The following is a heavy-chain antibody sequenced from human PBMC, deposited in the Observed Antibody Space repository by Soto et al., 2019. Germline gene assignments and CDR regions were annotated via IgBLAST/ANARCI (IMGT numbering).Heavy chain of an antibody. J-gene: IGHJ6*02. Sequence: QLQLQESGPGLVKPSETLSLTCTVSGGSISSSSYYWGWIRRPPGKGLEWIGSIYYSGSTYYNPSLKSRVTISVDTSKNQFSLKLSSVTAADTAVYYCVPFGVVIPRMDVWGQGTTVTVSS. CDR3: VPFGVVIPRMDV. CDR1: GGSISSSSYY. CDR2: IYYSGST. V-gene: IGHV4-39*01. D-gene: IGHD3-3*01.